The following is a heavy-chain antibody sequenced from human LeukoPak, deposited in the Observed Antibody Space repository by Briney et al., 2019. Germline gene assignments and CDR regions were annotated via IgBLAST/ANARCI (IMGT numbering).Heavy chain of an antibody. Sequence: ASVKVSCKASGYTFTSYGISWVRQAPGQGLEWMGWISAYNGNTNYAQKLQGRVTMTTDTSTSTAYMELRSLRSDDTAVYYCARGPSPHYYDSSGYYDDAFDIWGQGTMVTVSS. V-gene: IGHV1-18*01. J-gene: IGHJ3*02. CDR1: GYTFTSYG. CDR2: ISAYNGNT. CDR3: ARGPSPHYYDSSGYYDDAFDI. D-gene: IGHD3-22*01.